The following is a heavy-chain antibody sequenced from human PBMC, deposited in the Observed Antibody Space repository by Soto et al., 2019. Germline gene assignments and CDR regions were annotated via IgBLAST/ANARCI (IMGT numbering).Heavy chain of an antibody. D-gene: IGHD3-10*01. Sequence: QVQLQESGPGLVKPSETLSLTCTVSGGSISSYYWSWIRQPPGKGLEWIGYIYYSGSTNYNPSLMSRVTISVDTSKNQYSLKLNSMTAADTAVYYCARHNYGSGSTYFDYWGQGTLVTVSS. CDR3: ARHNYGSGSTYFDY. CDR2: IYYSGST. V-gene: IGHV4-59*08. CDR1: GGSISSYY. J-gene: IGHJ4*02.